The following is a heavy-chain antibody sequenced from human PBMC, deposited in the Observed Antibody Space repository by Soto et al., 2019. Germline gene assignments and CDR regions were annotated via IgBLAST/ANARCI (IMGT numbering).Heavy chain of an antibody. Sequence: NTSETLSLTCTVSGASISTYYWTWIRQPPGKGLEWIGYIYYSGSTYYNPSLKSRVTISVDTSKNQFSLKLSSLTAADTAVYYCARGYCVSTSCSHFDFWGQGGLVTSPQ. CDR1: GASISTYY. D-gene: IGHD2-2*01. J-gene: IGHJ4*02. CDR2: IYYSGST. CDR3: ARGYCVSTSCSHFDF. V-gene: IGHV4-59*08.